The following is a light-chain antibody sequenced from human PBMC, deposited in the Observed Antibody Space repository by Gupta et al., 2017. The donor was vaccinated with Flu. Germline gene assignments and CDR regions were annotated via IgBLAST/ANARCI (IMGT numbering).Light chain of an antibody. V-gene: IGKV3-20*01. Sequence: ETALTQSPGTLSLSPGERATLSCRASQSVSSSYLAWYQQKPGQAPRLLIYGAASRATGIPDRFSGSGCGTDVTLTISRREQEDFAVYYCQQYGSSPPWTFGQGTKVEIK. J-gene: IGKJ1*01. CDR1: QSVSSSY. CDR2: GAA. CDR3: QQYGSSPPWT.